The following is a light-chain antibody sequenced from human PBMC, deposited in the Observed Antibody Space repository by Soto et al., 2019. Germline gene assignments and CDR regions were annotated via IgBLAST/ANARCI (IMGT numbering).Light chain of an antibody. CDR2: HNY. Sequence: QSVLTQPPSASGTPGQRVTISCSGSSSNIGSDFVYWYQQLPGTAPKLLIYHNYQRPSGVPDRFSGSKSGTSGSLAISDLRSGDEGDYYCSAWDDSLSVYVFGAGTKLTVL. J-gene: IGLJ1*01. V-gene: IGLV1-47*01. CDR3: SAWDDSLSVYV. CDR1: SSNIGSDF.